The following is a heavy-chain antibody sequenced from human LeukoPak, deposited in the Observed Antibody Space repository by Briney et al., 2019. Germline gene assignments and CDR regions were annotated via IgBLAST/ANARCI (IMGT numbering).Heavy chain of an antibody. CDR3: AKDLSPMVGAKTFDY. CDR2: IRYDGSNK. V-gene: IGHV3-30*02. Sequence: GGSLRLSCAASGFTFSSYGMHWVRQAPGKGLEWVAFIRYDGSNKYYADSVKGRFTISRDNSKNTLYLQMNSLRAEDTAVYFCAKDLSPMVGAKTFDYWGQGTLVTVSS. J-gene: IGHJ4*02. D-gene: IGHD1-26*01. CDR1: GFTFSSYG.